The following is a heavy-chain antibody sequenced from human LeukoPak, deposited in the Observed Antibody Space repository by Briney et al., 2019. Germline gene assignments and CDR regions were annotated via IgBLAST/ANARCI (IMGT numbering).Heavy chain of an antibody. V-gene: IGHV3-21*01. J-gene: IGHJ6*03. CDR1: GFTFSSYS. Sequence: GGSLRLSCTGSGFTFSSYSMNWVRQAPGKGLEWVSSISSSSSYIYYADSVKGRFTISRDNAKNSLYLQMNSLRAEDTAVYYCARGNYGFNMDVWGKGTTVTASS. D-gene: IGHD4-17*01. CDR3: ARGNYGFNMDV. CDR2: ISSSSSYI.